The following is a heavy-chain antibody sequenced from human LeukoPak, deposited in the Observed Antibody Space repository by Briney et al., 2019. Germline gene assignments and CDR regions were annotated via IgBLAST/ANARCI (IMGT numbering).Heavy chain of an antibody. CDR1: GFTFSSYS. Sequence: GGPLRLSCAASGFTFSSYSMNWVRQAPGKGLEWVSSISSSSSYIYYADSVKGRFTISRDNAKNSLYLQMNSLRAEDTAVYYCATGYGYSSSWQIDYWGQGTLVTVSS. V-gene: IGHV3-21*01. CDR2: ISSSSSYI. J-gene: IGHJ4*02. D-gene: IGHD6-13*01. CDR3: ATGYGYSSSWQIDY.